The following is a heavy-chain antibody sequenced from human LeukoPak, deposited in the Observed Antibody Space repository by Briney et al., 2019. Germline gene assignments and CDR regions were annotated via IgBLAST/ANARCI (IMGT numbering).Heavy chain of an antibody. CDR2: FDPEDGET. CDR1: GYTLTELS. CDR3: ATALAWFGELGWFDP. D-gene: IGHD3-10*01. Sequence: ASVKVSCKVSGYTLTELSMHWVRQAPGKGLEWMGGFDPEDGETIYAQKFRGRVTMTEDTSTDTAYMELSSLRSEDTAVYYCATALAWFGELGWFDPWGQGTLVTVSS. V-gene: IGHV1-24*01. J-gene: IGHJ5*02.